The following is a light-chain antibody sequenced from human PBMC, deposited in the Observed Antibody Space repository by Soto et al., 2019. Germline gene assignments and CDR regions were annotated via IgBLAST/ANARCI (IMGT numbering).Light chain of an antibody. CDR3: QQYNSWHPLT. Sequence: EIVMTQSPATLSVSPGERAILSCRASQSVSSNLAWYQQKPGQAPRLLIYGASTRATGIPARFSGSGSGTEFSLPICSLQSEDFAVYYCQQYNSWHPLTFGGGTKVEIK. CDR1: QSVSSN. J-gene: IGKJ4*01. CDR2: GAS. V-gene: IGKV3-15*01.